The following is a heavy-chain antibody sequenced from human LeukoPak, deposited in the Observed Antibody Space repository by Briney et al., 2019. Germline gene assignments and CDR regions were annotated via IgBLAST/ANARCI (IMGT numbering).Heavy chain of an antibody. J-gene: IGHJ3*02. Sequence: GGSLRLSCAASGFTFSNYSMNWVRQAPGKGLEWVSSISSSSSYIYYADSVKGRFTISRDNAKNSLYLQMNSLRAEDTAVYYCARDDIVVVPAAMEVGAFDIWGQGAMVTVSS. CDR3: ARDDIVVVPAAMEVGAFDI. D-gene: IGHD2-2*01. CDR2: ISSSSSYI. V-gene: IGHV3-21*01. CDR1: GFTFSNYS.